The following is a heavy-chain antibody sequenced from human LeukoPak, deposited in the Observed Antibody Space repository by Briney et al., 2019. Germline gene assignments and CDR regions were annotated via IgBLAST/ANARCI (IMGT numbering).Heavy chain of an antibody. J-gene: IGHJ6*03. CDR3: ARARVVVVAATPLRYYYYYMDV. V-gene: IGHV3-7*01. Sequence: GGSLRLSCAASGFTFSIYWMSWVRQAPGKGLEWVANIKQDGSEKHYMDSVKGRFTISRDDAKNSIYLQMTSLRVEDTAVYYCARARVVVVAATPLRYYYYYMDVWGKGTTVTVSS. CDR2: IKQDGSEK. CDR1: GFTFSIYW. D-gene: IGHD2-15*01.